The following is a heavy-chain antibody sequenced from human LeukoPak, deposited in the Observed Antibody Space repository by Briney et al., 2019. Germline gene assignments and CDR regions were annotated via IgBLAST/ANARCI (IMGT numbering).Heavy chain of an antibody. Sequence: SVKVSCKASGGTFGSYAISWVRQAPGQGLEWMGRIIPILGIANYAQKFQGRVTITADKSTSTAYMELSSLRSEDTAVYYCARESTYYDILTGYLYYYYGMDVWGQGTTVTVSS. CDR3: ARESTYYDILTGYLYYYYGMDV. CDR2: IIPILGIA. J-gene: IGHJ6*02. CDR1: GGTFGSYA. V-gene: IGHV1-69*04. D-gene: IGHD3-9*01.